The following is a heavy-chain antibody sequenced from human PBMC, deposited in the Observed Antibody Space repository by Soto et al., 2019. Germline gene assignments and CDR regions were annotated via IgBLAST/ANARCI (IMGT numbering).Heavy chain of an antibody. CDR3: ARDRDRYRYGSKIDY. J-gene: IGHJ4*02. CDR1: GFTFSSYG. D-gene: IGHD5-18*01. Sequence: PGGSXRLSCAASGFTFSSYGMHWVRQAPGKGLEWVAVIWYDGSNKYYADSVKGRFTISRDNSKNTLYLQMNSLRAEDTAVYYCARDRDRYRYGSKIDYWGQGTLVTVSS. CDR2: IWYDGSNK. V-gene: IGHV3-33*01.